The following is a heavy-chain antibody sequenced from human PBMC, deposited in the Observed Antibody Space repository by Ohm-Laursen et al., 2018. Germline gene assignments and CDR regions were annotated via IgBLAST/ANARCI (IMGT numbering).Heavy chain of an antibody. V-gene: IGHV3-21*04. CDR3: ARNIAAYYFDS. J-gene: IGHJ4*02. CDR2: ISGSGGST. Sequence: SLRLSCAASGFTFSSYGMHWVRQAPGKGLEWVSAISGSGGSTYYADSVKGRFTISRDNAKNSLYLQMNSLRAEDTAIYYCARNIAAYYFDSWGQGTLVTVSS. D-gene: IGHD5-12*01. CDR1: GFTFSSYG.